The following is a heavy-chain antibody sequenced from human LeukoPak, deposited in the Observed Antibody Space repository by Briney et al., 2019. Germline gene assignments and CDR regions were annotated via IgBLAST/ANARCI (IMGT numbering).Heavy chain of an antibody. Sequence: GGSLRLSCAASGITFSNAWMSWVRQASGKGLEWVGRIKSKTDGGTTDYAAPVKGRFTISRDDSKNTLYLQMNSLKTEDTAVYYCTTDASTLYYYDSNPWGQGTLVTVSS. D-gene: IGHD3-22*01. CDR1: GITFSNAW. V-gene: IGHV3-15*01. J-gene: IGHJ5*02. CDR2: IKSKTDGGTT. CDR3: TTDASTLYYYDSNP.